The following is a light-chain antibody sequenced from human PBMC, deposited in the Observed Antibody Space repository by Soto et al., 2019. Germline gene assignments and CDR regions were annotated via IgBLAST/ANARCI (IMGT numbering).Light chain of an antibody. J-gene: IGKJ1*01. CDR2: GAS. CDR1: QSVSSN. Sequence: ISVTRSPGTLSVSPGERATLSCRASQSVSSNLAWYQQKPGQAPRLLIYGASTRATTIPARLSGSGYGTEFTITISSLKYEDFEVYYCHQYNDWPQSFGQGTKVDIK. CDR3: HQYNDWPQS. V-gene: IGKV3-15*01.